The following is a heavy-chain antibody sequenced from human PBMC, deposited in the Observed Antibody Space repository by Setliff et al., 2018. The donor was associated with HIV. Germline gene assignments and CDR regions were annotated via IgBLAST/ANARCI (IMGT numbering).Heavy chain of an antibody. D-gene: IGHD6-19*01. Sequence: ETLSLTCAVSGDSMSGYYWSWIRQSPGKKLEWIGSIYYSGSTYYNPSLKSRVTISVDTSKNQFSLKLSSVTAADTAMYYCARHHSSDPLRRWDSYYYMDVWGKGTTVTVSS. J-gene: IGHJ6*03. CDR3: ARHHSSDPLRRWDSYYYMDV. V-gene: IGHV4-59*05. CDR2: IYYSGST. CDR1: GDSMSGYY.